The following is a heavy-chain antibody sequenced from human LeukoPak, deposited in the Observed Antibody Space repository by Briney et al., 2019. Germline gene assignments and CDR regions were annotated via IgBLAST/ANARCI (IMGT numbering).Heavy chain of an antibody. D-gene: IGHD5-18*01. V-gene: IGHV3-7*01. CDR2: TKQDGSEK. CDR3: ARERNTAIVTAFDI. J-gene: IGHJ3*02. CDR1: GLTFSSYW. Sequence: GGSLRLSCAASGLTFSSYWMSWVRQAPGKGLEWVANTKQDGSEKYYVDSVKGRFTISRDNAKNSLYLQMNSLRVEDTDVYFCARERNTAIVTAFDIWGQGTMVTVSS.